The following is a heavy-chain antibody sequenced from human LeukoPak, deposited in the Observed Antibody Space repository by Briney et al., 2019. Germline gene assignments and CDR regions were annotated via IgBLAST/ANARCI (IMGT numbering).Heavy chain of an antibody. J-gene: IGHJ5*02. CDR1: GLTFSSYG. D-gene: IGHD2-21*02. Sequence: SGGSLRLSCAASGLTFSSYGMHWVRQAPGKGLEWVAFIRYDGSNKYYADSVKGRFTISRDNSKNTLYLQMNSLRAEDTAVYYCARLVTASNWFDPWGQGTLVTVSS. CDR2: IRYDGSNK. CDR3: ARLVTASNWFDP. V-gene: IGHV3-30*02.